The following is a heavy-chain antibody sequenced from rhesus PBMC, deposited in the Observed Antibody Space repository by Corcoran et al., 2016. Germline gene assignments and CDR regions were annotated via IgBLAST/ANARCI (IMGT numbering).Heavy chain of an antibody. Sequence: VQLVQSGAEVKRPGESLKISCKTSGYSFTSYWLSWVRQMPGKGLEWRGAIDPSDSNTRYSPSFKGQVTSSADKSTSTTYLQCSSLKAADSATYYCAKESRSYYFDYWGQGVLVTVSS. CDR3: AKESRSYYFDY. CDR1: GYSFTSYW. CDR2: IDPSDSNT. V-gene: IGHV5-2*01. J-gene: IGHJ4*01.